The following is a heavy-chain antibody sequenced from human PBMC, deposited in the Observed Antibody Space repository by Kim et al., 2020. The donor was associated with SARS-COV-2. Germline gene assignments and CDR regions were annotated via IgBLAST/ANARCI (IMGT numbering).Heavy chain of an antibody. CDR1: GFTFSSYS. CDR3: ARDGYSSGPVDY. V-gene: IGHV3-21*01. J-gene: IGHJ4*02. CDR2: ISSSSSYI. Sequence: GGSLRLSCAASGFTFSSYSMNWVRQAPGKGLEWVSSISSSSSYIYYADSVKGRFTISRDNAKNSLYLQMNSLRAEDTAVYYCARDGYSSGPVDYWGQGTLVTVSS. D-gene: IGHD6-19*01.